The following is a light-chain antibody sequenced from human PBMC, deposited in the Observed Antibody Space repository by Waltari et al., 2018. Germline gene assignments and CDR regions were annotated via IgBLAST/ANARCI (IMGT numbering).Light chain of an antibody. J-gene: IGKJ2*04. CDR1: QSIATS. Sequence: DIQLTQSPPPLSASVGDRVTFTCHSSQSIATSLNWYQQKPGKAPKLLIFAASNLQNGVPSRFSGGGSGTDFILTIRSLQPEDFATYFCQQTYGPPAWSFGQGTKLEI. CDR2: AAS. V-gene: IGKV1-39*01. CDR3: QQTYGPPAWS.